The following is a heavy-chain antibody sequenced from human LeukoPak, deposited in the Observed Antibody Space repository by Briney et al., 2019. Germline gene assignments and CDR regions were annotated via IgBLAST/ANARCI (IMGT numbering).Heavy chain of an antibody. J-gene: IGHJ6*03. CDR3: ARHGVFGVVIIFKRPGSYMDV. CDR2: ISFDGSDK. CDR1: GFIFSNYG. Sequence: PGGSLRLSCAASGFIFSNYGMHWVRQAPGKGLEWVAVISFDGSDKYYADSVEGRFTIPRDNSKNTLYLQMNSLRAEDTAVYYCARHGVFGVVIIFKRPGSYMDVWGKGTTVTVSS. D-gene: IGHD3-3*01. V-gene: IGHV3-30*03.